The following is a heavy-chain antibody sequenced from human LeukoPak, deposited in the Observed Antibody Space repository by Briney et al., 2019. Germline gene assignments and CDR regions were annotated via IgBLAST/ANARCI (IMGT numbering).Heavy chain of an antibody. V-gene: IGHV3-7*03. CDR2: INHNGNVN. CDR3: ARGGGLDV. Sequence: GSLRLSCAASGFTSSSYGINWARQAPGKGLEWVASINHNGNVNYYVDSVKGRFTISRDNAKNSLYLQMSNLRAEDTAVYFCARGGGLDVWGQGATVTVSS. CDR1: GFTSSSYG. J-gene: IGHJ6*02. D-gene: IGHD3-16*01.